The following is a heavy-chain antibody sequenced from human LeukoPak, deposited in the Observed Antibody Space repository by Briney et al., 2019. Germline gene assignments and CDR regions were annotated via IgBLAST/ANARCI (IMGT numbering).Heavy chain of an antibody. CDR1: GFSVSDKH. D-gene: IGHD3-10*01. V-gene: IGHV3-66*02. CDR2: NSGGDT. J-gene: IGHJ4*02. Sequence: GGSLRLSCAVSGFSVSDKHMAWVRQAPGKGLKWASVNSGGDTNYADSVKGRFTISRDNSRSTLYLQMNSLRPEDTAIYYCAREGYYGSGSPPSLYFDYWGQGTLVTVSS. CDR3: AREGYYGSGSPPSLYFDY.